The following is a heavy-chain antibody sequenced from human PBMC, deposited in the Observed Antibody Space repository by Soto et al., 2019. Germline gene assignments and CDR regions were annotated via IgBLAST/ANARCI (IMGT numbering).Heavy chain of an antibody. V-gene: IGHV1-46*01. J-gene: IGHJ6*02. D-gene: IGHD2-2*01. Sequence: GASVKVSCKASGYIFSSHCISWVRQAPGQGLQWMGIINPGGGRTAYAQKFQGRVTLTRNMSNSTVYMELTSLTYDDTAVYYCARDVSGPGATYVLDVWGQGTTVTVSS. CDR1: GYIFSSHC. CDR2: INPGGGRT. CDR3: ARDVSGPGATYVLDV.